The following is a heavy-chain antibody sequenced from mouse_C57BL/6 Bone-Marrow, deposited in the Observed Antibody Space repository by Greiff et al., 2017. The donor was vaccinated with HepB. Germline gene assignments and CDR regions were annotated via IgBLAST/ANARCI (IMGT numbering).Heavy chain of an antibody. Sequence: QVQLKQPGAELVKPGASVKLSCKASGYTFTSYWMQWVKQRPGQGLEWIGEIDPSDSYTNYNQKFKGKATLTVDTSSSTAYMQLSSLTSEDSAVYYCARRDGKEAWFAYWGQGTLVTVSA. V-gene: IGHV1-50*01. D-gene: IGHD2-1*01. CDR1: GYTFTSYW. J-gene: IGHJ3*01. CDR2: IDPSDSYT. CDR3: ARRDGKEAWFAY.